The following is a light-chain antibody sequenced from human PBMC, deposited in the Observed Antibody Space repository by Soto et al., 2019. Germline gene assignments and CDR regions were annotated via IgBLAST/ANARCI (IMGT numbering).Light chain of an antibody. CDR2: EVS. CDR3: SSYTSSRTRV. J-gene: IGLJ1*01. V-gene: IGLV2-14*01. Sequence: QSVLTQPASVSGSPGQSITISCTGTTSDVGAYKFVSWYQQHLGKAPKLMLYEVSNRPSGVSNRFSGSKSGNTASLTISGLQAEDEADYYCSSYTSSRTRVFGTGTKVTVL. CDR1: TSDVGAYKF.